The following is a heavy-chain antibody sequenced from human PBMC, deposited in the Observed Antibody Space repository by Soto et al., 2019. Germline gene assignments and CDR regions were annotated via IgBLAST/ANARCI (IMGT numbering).Heavy chain of an antibody. Sequence: SETLSLTCAVYGGSFSGYYWSWIRQPPGKGLEWIGEINHSGSTNYNPSLKSRVTISVDTSKNQFSLKLSSVTAADTAVYYCARRLHYYDSSGPFGYWGQGTLVTVSS. D-gene: IGHD3-22*01. CDR3: ARRLHYYDSSGPFGY. CDR2: INHSGST. J-gene: IGHJ4*02. CDR1: GGSFSGYY. V-gene: IGHV4-34*01.